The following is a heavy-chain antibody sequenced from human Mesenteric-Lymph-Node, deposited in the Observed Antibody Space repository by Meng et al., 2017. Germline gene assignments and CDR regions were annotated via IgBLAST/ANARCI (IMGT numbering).Heavy chain of an antibody. Sequence: ASVKVSCKASGGTFSSYAISWVRQAPGQGLEWMGWISGHNGVTNFARKFQGRVTMTTDISTSTGYMELTSLTSDDTGVYYCARDREMYRTIDAFDIWGQGTVVSVS. CDR3: ARDREMYRTIDAFDI. J-gene: IGHJ3*02. CDR1: GGTFSSYA. V-gene: IGHV1-18*01. CDR2: ISGHNGVT. D-gene: IGHD1-14*01.